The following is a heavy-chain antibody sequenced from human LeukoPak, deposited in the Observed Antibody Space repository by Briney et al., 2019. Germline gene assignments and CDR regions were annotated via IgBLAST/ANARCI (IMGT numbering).Heavy chain of an antibody. CDR3: ATHCTNGVCHTDY. J-gene: IGHJ4*02. D-gene: IGHD2-8*01. V-gene: IGHV3-11*01. Sequence: GGSLRLSCAASGFTFSDYYMSWIRQAPGKGLEWVSYISSSGSTIYYADSVKGRFTISRDNAKNSLYLQMDSLRAEDTAVYYCATHCTNGVCHTDYWGQGTLVTVSS. CDR2: ISSSGSTI. CDR1: GFTFSDYY.